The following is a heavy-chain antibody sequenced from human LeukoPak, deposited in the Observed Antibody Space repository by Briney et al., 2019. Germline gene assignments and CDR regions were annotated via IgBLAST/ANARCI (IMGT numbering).Heavy chain of an antibody. Sequence: EGSLRLSCAASGFTFSDYYMSWIRQAPGKGLEWVSYISSSGSTIYYADSVKGRFTISRDNAKNSLSLQMNSLRAEDTAVYYCARDTAMVRSFDYWGQGTLVTVSS. CDR2: ISSSGSTI. J-gene: IGHJ4*02. CDR3: ARDTAMVRSFDY. CDR1: GFTFSDYY. V-gene: IGHV3-11*04. D-gene: IGHD5-18*01.